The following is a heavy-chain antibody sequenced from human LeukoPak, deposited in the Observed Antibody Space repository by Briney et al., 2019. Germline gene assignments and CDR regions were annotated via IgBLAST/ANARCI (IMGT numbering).Heavy chain of an antibody. J-gene: IGHJ4*02. D-gene: IGHD3-22*01. Sequence: GGSLRLSCAASGFTFSDYYMSWIRQAPGKGLEWVSYISSSGSTIYYADSVKGRFTISRDNAKNSLYLQMNSPRAEDTAVYYCARDLGDYYDSSGYPPPLNYWGQGTLVTVSS. V-gene: IGHV3-11*01. CDR3: ARDLGDYYDSSGYPPPLNY. CDR1: GFTFSDYY. CDR2: ISSSGSTI.